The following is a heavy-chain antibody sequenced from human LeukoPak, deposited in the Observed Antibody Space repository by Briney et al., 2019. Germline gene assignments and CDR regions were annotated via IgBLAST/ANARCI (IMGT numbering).Heavy chain of an antibody. D-gene: IGHD3-3*01. CDR2: IYYSGST. CDR1: SGSISSYY. Sequence: SETLSLTCTVSSGSISSYYWSWIRQPPGKGLEWIGYIYYSGSTNYNPSLKSRVTISVDTSKNQFSLKLSSVTAADTAVYYCARVVSGGSGYYRRGMVGPPSIFDYWGQGTLVTVSS. CDR3: ARVVSGGSGYYRRGMVGPPSIFDY. J-gene: IGHJ4*02. V-gene: IGHV4-59*01.